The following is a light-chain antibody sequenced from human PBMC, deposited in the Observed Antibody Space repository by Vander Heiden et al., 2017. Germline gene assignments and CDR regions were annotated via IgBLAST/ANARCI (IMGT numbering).Light chain of an antibody. CDR3: SSYTSTSALYV. J-gene: IGLJ1*01. CDR1: RSDVGGYNY. V-gene: IGLV2-14*01. Sequence: QSALTQPASVSGSPGQSITISCPGARSDVGGYNYVSWYQQHPGKAPKLMIYEVSSRPSGVSNRFSGSKSGNTASLTISGLQAEDEADYHCSSYTSTSALYVFGTGTKVTAL. CDR2: EVS.